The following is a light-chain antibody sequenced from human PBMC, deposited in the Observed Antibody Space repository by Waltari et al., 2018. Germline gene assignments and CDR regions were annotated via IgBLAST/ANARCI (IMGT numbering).Light chain of an antibody. Sequence: EIVLTQSQPPLSLFPGERATLSCRASQIVCMYLTWYQQKPGQDPRLLIYYASIRDTGIPDRFSGSGSGTDFSLTISRLEPEDFAVYYCQKYVSLPATFGQGTKVEIK. CDR2: YAS. J-gene: IGKJ1*01. CDR3: QKYVSLPAT. V-gene: IGKV3-20*01. CDR1: QIVCMY.